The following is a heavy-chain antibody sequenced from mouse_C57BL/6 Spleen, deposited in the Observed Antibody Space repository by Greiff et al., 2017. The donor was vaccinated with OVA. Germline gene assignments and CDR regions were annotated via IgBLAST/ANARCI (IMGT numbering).Heavy chain of an antibody. V-gene: IGHV1-64*01. CDR3: ARDYYGAFAY. J-gene: IGHJ3*01. CDR1: GYTFTSYW. Sequence: QVQLQQPGAELVKPGASVKFSCKASGYTFTSYWMHWVKQRPGQGLEWIGMIHPNSGSTNYNEKFKSKATLTVDKSSSTAYMQLSSLASEDSAVYYCARDYYGAFAYWGQGTLVTVSA. CDR2: IHPNSGST. D-gene: IGHD1-1*01.